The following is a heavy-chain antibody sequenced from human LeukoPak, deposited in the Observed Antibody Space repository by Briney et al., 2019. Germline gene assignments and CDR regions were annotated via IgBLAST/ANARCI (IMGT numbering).Heavy chain of an antibody. V-gene: IGHV4-59*08. CDR1: GGSIGNYF. J-gene: IGHJ4*02. CDR2: IYYTGST. Sequence: SETLSLTCTVSGGSIGNYFCNWIRQPPGKGLEWIGNIYYTGSTNYNPSLKSRVTISVDTSKNEFSLQLSSVTAADTAVYYCARTYYDSDYWGQGTLVTVSS. D-gene: IGHD3-22*01. CDR3: ARTYYDSDY.